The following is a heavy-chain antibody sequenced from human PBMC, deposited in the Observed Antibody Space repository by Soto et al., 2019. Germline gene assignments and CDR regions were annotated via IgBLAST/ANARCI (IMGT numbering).Heavy chain of an antibody. J-gene: IGHJ5*02. D-gene: IGHD2-2*01. CDR1: GGSFSGYY. V-gene: IGHV4-34*01. Sequence: QVQLQQWGAGLLKPSETLSLTCAVYGGSFSGYYWSWIRQPPGKGLEWIGEINHSGSTNYNPSLKGRVTISVDTSKNQFSLKLSSVTAADTAVYYCARGGGPPRTYQLLSVWFDPWGQGTLVTVSS. CDR2: INHSGST. CDR3: ARGGGPPRTYQLLSVWFDP.